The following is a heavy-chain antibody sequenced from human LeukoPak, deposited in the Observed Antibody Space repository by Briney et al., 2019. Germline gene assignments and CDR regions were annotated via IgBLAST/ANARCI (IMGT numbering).Heavy chain of an antibody. CDR2: INHSGST. V-gene: IGHV4-34*01. J-gene: IGHJ3*02. CDR3: ASWLGYCSGGSCYAPGRNAFDI. CDR1: GGSISRAGYY. Sequence: PSETLSLTCTVSGGSISRAGYYWSWIRQPPGKGLEWIGEINHSGSTNYNPSLKSRVTISVDTSKNQFSLKLSSEAAADTAVYYCASWLGYCSGGSCYAPGRNAFDIWGQGTMVTVSS. D-gene: IGHD2-15*01.